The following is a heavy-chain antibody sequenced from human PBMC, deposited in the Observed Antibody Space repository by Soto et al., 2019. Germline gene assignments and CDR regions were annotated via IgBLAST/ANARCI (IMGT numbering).Heavy chain of an antibody. V-gene: IGHV3-23*01. J-gene: IGHJ4*02. D-gene: IGHD2-21*02. CDR3: AKSVGVTTSNFFDF. Sequence: PGGSLRLSCAASGFTFRSYSMNWVRQAPGKGLEWVSIIGRDIITTVYADSVKGRFTISRDNSKSTLYLQMSGLRADDTGVYYCAKSVGVTTSNFFDFWGQGTLVTVSS. CDR2: IGRDIITT. CDR1: GFTFRSYS.